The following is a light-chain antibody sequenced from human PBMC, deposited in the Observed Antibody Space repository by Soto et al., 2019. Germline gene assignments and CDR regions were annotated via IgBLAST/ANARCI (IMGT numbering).Light chain of an antibody. J-gene: IGKJ2*01. CDR1: QSVSSSY. Sequence: DIVLTQSPGTLSLSPGERATLSCRASQSVSSSYLAWYQQKPGQAPRLLIYGASSSATGIPDRFSGSGYGTDFTLTISRLEPEDFAVYYCKQYGSSPPYTFGQGTNLEIQ. CDR3: KQYGSSPPYT. V-gene: IGKV3-20*01. CDR2: GAS.